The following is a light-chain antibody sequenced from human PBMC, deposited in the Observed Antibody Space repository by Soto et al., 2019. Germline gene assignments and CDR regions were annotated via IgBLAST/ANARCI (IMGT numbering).Light chain of an antibody. CDR3: QQYGTSPRT. V-gene: IGKV3-20*01. J-gene: IGKJ1*01. CDR1: QSFSSSY. CDR2: ETS. Sequence: EIVLTQSPGTLSLSPGEXATLSCRASQSFSSSYLAWYQQKPGQAPRLLIYETSSRATGIPDRFSGSGSQTDFTLTISRLEPEDFAVYYCQQYGTSPRTFGQGTKGDIK.